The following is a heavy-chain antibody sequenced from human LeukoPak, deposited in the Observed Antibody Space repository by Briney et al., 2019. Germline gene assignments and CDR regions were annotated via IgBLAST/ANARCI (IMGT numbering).Heavy chain of an antibody. CDR2: ISGSGGST. V-gene: IGHV3-23*01. CDR3: AKLGTTVTKSGSD. D-gene: IGHD4-17*01. Sequence: GGSLRLSCAASGFTFSSYAMNWVRQAPGKGLEWVSAISGSGGSTYYADSVKGRFTISRDNSKNTLCLQMNSLRAEDTAVYYCAKLGTTVTKSGSDWGQGTLVTVSS. J-gene: IGHJ4*02. CDR1: GFTFSSYA.